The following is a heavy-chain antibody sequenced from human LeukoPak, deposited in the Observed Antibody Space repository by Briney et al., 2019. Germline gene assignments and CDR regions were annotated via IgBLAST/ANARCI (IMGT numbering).Heavy chain of an antibody. CDR2: VYYGRSP. V-gene: IGHV4-39*02. J-gene: IGHJ4*02. CDR1: GDSISRSTYY. D-gene: IGHD6-25*01. CDR3: ARSSGTGTFSY. Sequence: SETLSLTCTVSGDSISRSTYYWAWIRQPPGKGLEWIGSVYYGRSPYFNPSLESRATISVDTSKNHFSLKMSSATAADTAVYYCARSSGTGTFSYWGQGTLVTVSS.